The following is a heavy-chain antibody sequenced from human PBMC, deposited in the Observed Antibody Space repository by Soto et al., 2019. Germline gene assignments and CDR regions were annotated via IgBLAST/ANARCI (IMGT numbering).Heavy chain of an antibody. CDR3: ARERSAPYFDF. D-gene: IGHD1-26*01. CDR1: GGTFSSHG. J-gene: IGHJ4*02. Sequence: QVQLVQSGTVVQRRGSSVKVSCQASGGTFSSHGMAWVRQAPGQGLEWMGGIIPTFGTPTYAPKFQGRVTITADKSTNTAYMERSSRRSEETGFYYCARERSAPYFDFWGQGTLITVSS. CDR2: IIPTFGTP. V-gene: IGHV1-69*06.